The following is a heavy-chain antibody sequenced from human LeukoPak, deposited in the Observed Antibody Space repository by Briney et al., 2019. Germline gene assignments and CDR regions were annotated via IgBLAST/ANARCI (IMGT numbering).Heavy chain of an antibody. CDR3: AKHYMGSSYDHGLDC. Sequence: SETLSLTCTVSGGSISSDNYYWGWIRQPPGKGLEWIGSIYYSGTTYYNPSLKSRVTISVDTSKNQFSLKLSSVTAADTALYYCAKHYMGSSYDHGLDCWGQGTLVTVSS. V-gene: IGHV4-39*01. J-gene: IGHJ4*02. CDR2: IYYSGTT. CDR1: GGSISSDNYY. D-gene: IGHD3-10*01.